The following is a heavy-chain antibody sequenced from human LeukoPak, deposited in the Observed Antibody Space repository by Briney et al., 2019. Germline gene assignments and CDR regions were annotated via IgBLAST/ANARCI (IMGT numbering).Heavy chain of an antibody. CDR2: IKQDGSEK. Sequence: PSETLSLTCAVYGGSFSGYYWSWVRQAPGKGLEWVANIKQDGSEKYYVDSVTGRFTISRDNAKNSLYLQMNSLRAEDTAVYYCARASVPAAIHEPFDYWGQGTLVTVSS. CDR3: ARASVPAAIHEPFDY. D-gene: IGHD2-2*02. V-gene: IGHV3-7*01. CDR1: GGSFSGYY. J-gene: IGHJ4*02.